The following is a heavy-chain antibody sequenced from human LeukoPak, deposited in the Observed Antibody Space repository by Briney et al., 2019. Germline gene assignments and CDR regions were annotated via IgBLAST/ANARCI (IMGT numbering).Heavy chain of an antibody. CDR1: GGSFSGYY. D-gene: IGHD5-18*01. Sequence: SETLSLTCAVYGGSFSGYYWSWIRQPPGKGLEWIGEINHSGSTNYNPSLKSRVTISVDTSKNQFSLKLSSVTAADTAVYYCARGGMTAMVHFDYWGKGTLVTVPS. J-gene: IGHJ4*02. V-gene: IGHV4-34*01. CDR3: ARGGMTAMVHFDY. CDR2: INHSGST.